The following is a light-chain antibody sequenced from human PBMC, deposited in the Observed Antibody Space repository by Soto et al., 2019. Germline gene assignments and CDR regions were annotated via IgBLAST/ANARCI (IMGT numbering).Light chain of an antibody. J-gene: IGKJ1*01. CDR3: QQYYSYPRT. CDR1: QHISSF. CDR2: ASS. V-gene: IGKV1-8*01. Sequence: AIRVTQSPSSISESPGDRVTITCRASQHISSFLAWYQQRPGKAPNLLLYASSSLQSGVPSRFSGSGSGTDFTLTISNLQSEDFETYYCQQYYSYPRTFGQGTKVEIK.